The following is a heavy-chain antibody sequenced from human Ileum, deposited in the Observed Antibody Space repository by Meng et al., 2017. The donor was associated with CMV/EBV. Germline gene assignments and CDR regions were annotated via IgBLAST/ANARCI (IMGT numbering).Heavy chain of an antibody. Sequence: GGSLRLSCVASGFSFSTYWMHWVRQAPGKGLVWVARIDSDVSDTSDESKTKYADSVKGRFIISRDNAKNTLHLQMTSLGADDTAVYCCIRSTASGTDYWEWGQGTLVTVSS. D-gene: IGHD3-10*01. J-gene: IGHJ4*02. CDR3: IRSTASGTDYWE. CDR1: GFSFSTYW. CDR2: IDSDVSDT. V-gene: IGHV3-74*01.